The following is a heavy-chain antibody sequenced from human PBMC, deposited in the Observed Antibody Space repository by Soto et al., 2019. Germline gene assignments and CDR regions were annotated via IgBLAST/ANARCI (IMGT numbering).Heavy chain of an antibody. CDR3: AKGYSIGGFTKFPVDY. D-gene: IGHD2-15*01. Sequence: GGSLRLSCAASGFTFSSYDMHQVRQAPGKGLEWVSGISWNSGSIGYADSVKGRFTISRDNAKISLYLQMNSLRAEDTALYYCAKGYSIGGFTKFPVDYWGQGTLVTVPQ. CDR2: ISWNSGSI. CDR1: GFTFSSYD. V-gene: IGHV3-9*01. J-gene: IGHJ4*02.